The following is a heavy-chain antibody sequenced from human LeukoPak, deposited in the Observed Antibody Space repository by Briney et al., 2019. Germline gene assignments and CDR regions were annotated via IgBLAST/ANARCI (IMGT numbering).Heavy chain of an antibody. CDR2: INHSGST. D-gene: IGHD3-3*01. CDR3: ARMVDFWSGKYNWFDP. V-gene: IGHV4-34*01. Sequence: SETLSLTCAVYGGSFSGYYWSWIRQPPGKGLEWIGEINHSGSTNYNPSLKSRVTISVDTSKNQFSPKLSSVTAADTAVYYCARMVDFWSGKYNWFDPWGQGTLVTVSS. CDR1: GGSFSGYY. J-gene: IGHJ5*02.